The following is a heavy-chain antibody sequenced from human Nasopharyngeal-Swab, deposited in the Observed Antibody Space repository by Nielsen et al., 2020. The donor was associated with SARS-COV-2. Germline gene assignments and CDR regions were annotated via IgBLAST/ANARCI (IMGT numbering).Heavy chain of an antibody. D-gene: IGHD6-19*01. J-gene: IGHJ4*02. CDR1: GCTISNYA. CDR2: INAGKGNT. Sequence: ASVKVSCKASGCTISNYAMYWVRQAPGQRPEFMGWINAGKGNTIYSQRFQGRVRISRDTSANTVYMELNRLRSEDTAVYYCARVHAVAASGIDYWGQGTLVTVSS. CDR3: ARVHAVAASGIDY. V-gene: IGHV1-3*01.